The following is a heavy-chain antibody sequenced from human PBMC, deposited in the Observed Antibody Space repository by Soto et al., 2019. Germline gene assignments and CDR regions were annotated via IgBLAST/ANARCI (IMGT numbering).Heavy chain of an antibody. J-gene: IGHJ5*02. Sequence: GASVKVSCKVSGGTFSNYAIDWVRLAPGQGLEWMGGIVPIFGTTYYTQKFQGRVTITADESTSTAYMELSSLRSEDTAVYYCARLLGDYNWFDPWGQGTLVTVSS. CDR3: ARLLGDYNWFDP. V-gene: IGHV1-69*13. D-gene: IGHD2-21*02. CDR1: GGTFSNYA. CDR2: IVPIFGTT.